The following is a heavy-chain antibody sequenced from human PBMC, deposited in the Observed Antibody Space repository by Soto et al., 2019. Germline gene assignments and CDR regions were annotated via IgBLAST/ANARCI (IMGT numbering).Heavy chain of an antibody. V-gene: IGHV1-18*04. CDR3: ARHDYADLCHFDY. D-gene: IGHD4-17*01. CDR1: GYSFTTYG. CDR2: ISAYNGNT. Sequence: QVQLVQFGGEVKKPGASVTVSCKASGYSFTTYGITWVRQAPGQGLEWMGWISAYNGNTNYAQKLQGRVNMTIDTSTSTAYMELRSLRADDTAVYYCARHDYADLCHFDYWGQGTLVTVSS. J-gene: IGHJ4*02.